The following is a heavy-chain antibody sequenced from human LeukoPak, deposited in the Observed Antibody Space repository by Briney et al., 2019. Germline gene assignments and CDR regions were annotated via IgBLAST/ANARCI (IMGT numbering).Heavy chain of an antibody. J-gene: IGHJ6*03. Sequence: SETLSLTCTVSGDSISSYYWSWIRQPPGKGLEWIGQIYYSGSTNYNPSLNSRVTISVDTSKNQFSLKLSSVTAADTAVYYCARETSQKGAHYMDVWGKGTTITISS. CDR2: IYYSGST. CDR3: ARETSQKGAHYMDV. CDR1: GDSISSYY. V-gene: IGHV4-59*01. D-gene: IGHD3-16*01.